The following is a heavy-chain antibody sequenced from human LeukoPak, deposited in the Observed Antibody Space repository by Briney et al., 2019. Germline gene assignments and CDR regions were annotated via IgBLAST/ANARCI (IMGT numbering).Heavy chain of an antibody. J-gene: IGHJ4*02. CDR1: GFTVSSNY. Sequence: GGSLRLSCAASGFTVSSNYMSWVRQAPGKGLEWVSVIYSGGSTYYADSVKGRFTISRDNAKNSLYLQMNSLRAEDTAVYYCARPPRGSSGYIRYFVYFDYWGQGTLVTVSS. V-gene: IGHV3-66*02. CDR3: ARPPRGSSGYIRYFVYFDY. CDR2: IYSGGST. D-gene: IGHD3-22*01.